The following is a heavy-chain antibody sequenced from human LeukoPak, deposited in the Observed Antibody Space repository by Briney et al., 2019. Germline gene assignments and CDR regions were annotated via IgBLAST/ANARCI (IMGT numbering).Heavy chain of an antibody. CDR2: IYYSGST. CDR3: ARDRVMITFGGVPSTH. CDR1: GGSISSSSYY. Sequence: SETLSLTCTVSGGSISSSSYYWGWIRQPPGKGLEWIGSIYYSGSTYYNPSLKSRVTISVDTSKNQFSLKLNSVTAADTAVYYCARDRVMITFGGVPSTHWGQGTLVTVSS. V-gene: IGHV4-39*07. D-gene: IGHD3-16*01. J-gene: IGHJ4*02.